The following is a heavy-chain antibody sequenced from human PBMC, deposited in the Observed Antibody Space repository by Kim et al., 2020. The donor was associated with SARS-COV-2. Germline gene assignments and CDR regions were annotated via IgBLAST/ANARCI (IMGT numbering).Heavy chain of an antibody. V-gene: IGHV1-2*06. J-gene: IGHJ5*02. CDR1: GYTFTGYY. D-gene: IGHD3-3*01. CDR2: INPNSGGT. Sequence: ASVKVSCKASGYTFTGYYMHWVRQAPGQGLEWMGRINPNSGGTNYAQKFQGRVTMTRDTSISTAYMELSRLRSDDTAVYYCARPFWSGYHRYNWFDPWGQGTLVTVSS. CDR3: ARPFWSGYHRYNWFDP.